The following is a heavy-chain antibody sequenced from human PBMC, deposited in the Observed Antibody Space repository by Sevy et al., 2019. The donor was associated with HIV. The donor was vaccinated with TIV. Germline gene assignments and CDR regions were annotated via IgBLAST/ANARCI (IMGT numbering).Heavy chain of an antibody. CDR1: GFTFSSYA. CDR2: INGSGGST. CDR3: AKEISRGGGDY. J-gene: IGHJ4*02. V-gene: IGHV3-23*01. D-gene: IGHD3-3*01. Sequence: GGSLRLSCAASGFTFSSYAMSWVPQAPGKGLEGVSAINGSGGSTYYADSVKGRLTISRDISKNTLYLQMNSLRAEDTAVYYCAKEISRGGGDYWGQGTLVTVSS.